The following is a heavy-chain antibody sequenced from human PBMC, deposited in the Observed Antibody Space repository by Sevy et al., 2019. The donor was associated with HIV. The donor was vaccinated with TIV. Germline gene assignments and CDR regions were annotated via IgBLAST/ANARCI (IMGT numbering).Heavy chain of an antibody. Sequence: GGSLRLSCAASGFTFSSYAMHWVRQAPGKGLEWVAVISYDGSNKYYADSVKGRFTISRDNSKNTLYLQMNSLRAEDTAVYYCAREGPESSSWYMYYYYGMDVWGQGTTVTVSS. CDR1: GFTFSSYA. V-gene: IGHV3-30*04. J-gene: IGHJ6*02. CDR2: ISYDGSNK. D-gene: IGHD6-13*01. CDR3: AREGPESSSWYMYYYYGMDV.